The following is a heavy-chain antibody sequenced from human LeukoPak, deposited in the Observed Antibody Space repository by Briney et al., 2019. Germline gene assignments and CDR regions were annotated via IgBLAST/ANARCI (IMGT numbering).Heavy chain of an antibody. D-gene: IGHD3-3*01. Sequence: GGSLRLSCAASGFTFSSYGMSWVRQAPGKGLEWVSAISGSGGSTYYADSVKGRFTISRDNAKNSLYLQMNSLRAEDTAVYYCARRHYDFWSGYDWYFDLWGRGTLVTVSS. CDR2: ISGSGGST. CDR1: GFTFSSYG. V-gene: IGHV3-23*01. CDR3: ARRHYDFWSGYDWYFDL. J-gene: IGHJ2*01.